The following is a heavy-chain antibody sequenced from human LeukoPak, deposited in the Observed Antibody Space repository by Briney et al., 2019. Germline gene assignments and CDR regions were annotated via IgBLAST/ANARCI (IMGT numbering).Heavy chain of an antibody. Sequence: GGSLRLSCSASGFTFSNYALNWVRQAPGKGLEWGSTISGSGGTTFYADSVKGRFTISRDNSKNTVYLQMNSLRADDTAVYYCAKDQKGYGSGSLDAWGQGTLVTVSS. D-gene: IGHD3-10*01. CDR1: GFTFSNYA. J-gene: IGHJ5*02. CDR3: AKDQKGYGSGSLDA. CDR2: ISGSGGTT. V-gene: IGHV3-23*01.